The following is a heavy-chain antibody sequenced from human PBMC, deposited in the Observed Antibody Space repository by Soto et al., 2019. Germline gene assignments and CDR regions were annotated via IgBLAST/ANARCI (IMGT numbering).Heavy chain of an antibody. CDR1: GFTFSSYS. D-gene: IGHD6-13*01. Sequence: EVQLVESGGGLVKPGGSLRLSCAASGFTFSSYSMNWVRQAPGKGLEWVSSISSSSSYIYYADSVKGRFTISRDNAKNSLYLQMNSLRAEDTAVYYCARDGILDSSSEYYFDYWGQGTLVTVSS. J-gene: IGHJ4*02. CDR3: ARDGILDSSSEYYFDY. CDR2: ISSSSSYI. V-gene: IGHV3-21*01.